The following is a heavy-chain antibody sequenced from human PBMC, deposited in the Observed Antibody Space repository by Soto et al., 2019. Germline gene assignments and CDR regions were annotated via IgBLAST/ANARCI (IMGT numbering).Heavy chain of an antibody. CDR2: INAGNGNT. V-gene: IGHV1-3*01. Sequence: QVQLVQAGAEVKKPGASVKVSCKASGYTFTSYAMHWVRQAPGQRLEWMGWINAGNGNTKYSQKFQGRVTITRDTSASTAYMELSSLRSEDTAVYYCARVVGAPEMANNYYGMDVWGQGTTVNVSS. CDR3: ARVVGAPEMANNYYGMDV. CDR1: GYTFTSYA. J-gene: IGHJ6*02. D-gene: IGHD1-26*01.